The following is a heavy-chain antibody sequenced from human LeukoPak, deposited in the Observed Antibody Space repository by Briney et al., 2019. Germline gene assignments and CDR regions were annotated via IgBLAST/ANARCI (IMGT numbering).Heavy chain of an antibody. D-gene: IGHD5-18*01. J-gene: IGHJ6*03. CDR3: ARDHRGYSYGSEEYHYYYMDV. V-gene: IGHV3-9*01. CDR2: ISWDSGSI. Sequence: GGSLRLSCAASGFTFDDYAMHWVRQVPGKGLEWVSGISWDSGSIAYADSVKGRFTISRDNAKNSLYLQMNSLRAEDTAVYYCARDHRGYSYGSEEYHYYYMDVWGKGTTVTVSS. CDR1: GFTFDDYA.